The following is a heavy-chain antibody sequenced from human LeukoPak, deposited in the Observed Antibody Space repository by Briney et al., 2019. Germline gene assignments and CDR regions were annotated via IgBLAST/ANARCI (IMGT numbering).Heavy chain of an antibody. J-gene: IGHJ4*02. D-gene: IGHD3-9*01. V-gene: IGHV4-34*01. CDR2: IHYPGAT. CDR1: GGSITGYY. Sequence: SETLSLTCAVYGGSITGYYWSWIRQTPGRGLEWVGEIHYPGATSYNPSLKSRATISTDTSKNQFSLRLSSVTAADTAVYYCARVNILTGYCFDFWGQGALVTVSS. CDR3: ARVNILTGYCFDF.